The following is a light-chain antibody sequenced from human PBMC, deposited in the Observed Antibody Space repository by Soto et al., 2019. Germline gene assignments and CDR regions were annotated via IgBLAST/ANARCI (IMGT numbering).Light chain of an antibody. Sequence: EIVMTHSPDNLSVSLGQGATLSCRASQPISRNLAWYQQKPGQAPRLLIYGASTRATDIPGRFSGGGSGTEWTLTSSSPQSEDFAIYFCQQYNTWNRTFGQGTKVDIK. CDR3: QQYNTWNRT. CDR2: GAS. J-gene: IGKJ1*01. V-gene: IGKV3-15*01. CDR1: QPISRN.